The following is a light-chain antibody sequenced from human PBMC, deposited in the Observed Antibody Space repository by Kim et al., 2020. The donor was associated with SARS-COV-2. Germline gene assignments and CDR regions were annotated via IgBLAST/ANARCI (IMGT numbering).Light chain of an antibody. J-gene: IGKJ1*01. CDR3: QQYNNWWT. V-gene: IGKV3-15*01. Sequence: VSLGGSATLAGRASESVTTNLSWFQQKPGQVPRLLIYGASTRATGIPSRFSGSWSGTEFTLTISSLQSDDFAVYYCQQYNNWWTFGQGTKVDIK. CDR1: ESVTTN. CDR2: GAS.